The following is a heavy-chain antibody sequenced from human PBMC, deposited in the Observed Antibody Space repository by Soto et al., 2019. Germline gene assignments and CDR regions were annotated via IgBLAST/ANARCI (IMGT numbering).Heavy chain of an antibody. CDR3: ARSLYSSSWYHSGNSYYYYCLVV. Sequence: GASVKVSCKASGYTFTSYAMHWVRQAPGQRLEWMGWINAGNGNTKYSQKFQGRVTITRDTSASTAYMELSSLRSEDTAVYYCARSLYSSSWYHSGNSYYYYCLVVWGHGTTVTGS. J-gene: IGHJ6*02. CDR1: GYTFTSYA. CDR2: INAGNGNT. D-gene: IGHD6-13*01. V-gene: IGHV1-3*01.